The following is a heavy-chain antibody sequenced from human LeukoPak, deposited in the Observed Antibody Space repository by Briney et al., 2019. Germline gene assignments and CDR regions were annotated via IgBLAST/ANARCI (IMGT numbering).Heavy chain of an antibody. J-gene: IGHJ4*02. CDR2: LSGSGGNT. CDR1: GFTFSNYP. Sequence: PGRSLRLSCAASGFTFSNYPMNWVRQAPGRGLDRVSSLSGSGGNTYYADSVRGRFTISRDNSKNMLYLQMNSLRVDDTAVYYCAKGGSAWSYLDYWGQGALVTVSS. CDR3: AKGGSAWSYLDY. D-gene: IGHD6-19*01. V-gene: IGHV3-23*01.